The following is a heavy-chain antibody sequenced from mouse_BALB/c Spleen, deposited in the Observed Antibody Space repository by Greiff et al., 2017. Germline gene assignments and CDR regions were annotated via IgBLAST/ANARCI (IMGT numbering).Heavy chain of an antibody. CDR2: ICPGDGDT. CDR1: GFAFSSYG. D-gene: IGHD1-3*01. V-gene: IGHV1-80*01. CDR3: ARGEDNSYGMAY. Sequence: QVQLQQSGADLVRPGSSVKISCTASGFAFSSYGMNWVRQWPGQGLEWIGQICPGDGDTNYNGKFKGKATLTEDKSSSTVYMQLSSLTSEDSAVYFCARGEDNSYGMAYWGQGTSVTVSS. J-gene: IGHJ4*01.